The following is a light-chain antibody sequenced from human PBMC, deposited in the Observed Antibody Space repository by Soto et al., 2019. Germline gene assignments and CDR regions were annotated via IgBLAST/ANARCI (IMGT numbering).Light chain of an antibody. CDR1: SSDVGGYNY. CDR3: SAYTSSSTLLV. J-gene: IGLJ1*01. V-gene: IGLV2-14*01. CDR2: DVS. Sequence: QSALTQPASVSGSPGQSITISCTGTSSDVGGYNYVSWYQQHPGKAPKLMIYDVSNRPSGVSNRFSGSKSGNTASLTISGRQAEDEADYYCSAYTSSSTLLVFGTGTKVTVL.